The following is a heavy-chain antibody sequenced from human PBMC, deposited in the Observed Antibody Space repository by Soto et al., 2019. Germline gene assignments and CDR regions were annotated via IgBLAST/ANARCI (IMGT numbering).Heavy chain of an antibody. V-gene: IGHV3-74*01. J-gene: IGHJ4*02. Sequence: EVQLVESGGGLVQPGGSRRLSCAASGFTLSNHWMHWVRQAPGKGLEWVSRINSDGSTTTYADSVKGRFTIFRHNAKNTLYLQLNSLRAEDTALYYCARGYSSGPDYWGQGTLVTVSS. CDR3: ARGYSSGPDY. CDR1: GFTLSNHW. D-gene: IGHD6-19*01. CDR2: INSDGSTT.